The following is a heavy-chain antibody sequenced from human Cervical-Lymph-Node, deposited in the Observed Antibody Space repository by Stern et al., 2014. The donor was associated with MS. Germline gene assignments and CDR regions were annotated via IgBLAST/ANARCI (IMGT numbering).Heavy chain of an antibody. D-gene: IGHD2-2*01. Sequence: QVQLVQSGSEVRKPGSSVNVTCKASGGTFRSFAVNWVRQAPGQGLEWVGGIIPVFGTPTYAQKFQGRVTIMSDESTNTVYVELSRLTTDDTATYFCASAHPATRRGYKGMNVWGQGTTIAVSS. J-gene: IGHJ6*02. CDR3: ASAHPATRRGYKGMNV. CDR2: IIPVFGTP. CDR1: GGTFRSFA. V-gene: IGHV1-69*01.